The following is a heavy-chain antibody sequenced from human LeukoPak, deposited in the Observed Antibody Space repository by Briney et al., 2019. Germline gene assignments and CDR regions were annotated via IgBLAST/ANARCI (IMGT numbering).Heavy chain of an antibody. CDR3: AREDFSNYLNNAFDI. Sequence: SVKVSCKASGGTFSTYSISWVRQAPGQGLEWVGNIIPVSGTADYAQQFQGRVSITTDESTTTTYLELSSLRSDDTAVYFCAREDFSNYLNNAFDIWGQGTMVTVSS. J-gene: IGHJ3*02. V-gene: IGHV1-69*05. CDR1: GGTFSTYS. CDR2: IIPVSGTA. D-gene: IGHD4-11*01.